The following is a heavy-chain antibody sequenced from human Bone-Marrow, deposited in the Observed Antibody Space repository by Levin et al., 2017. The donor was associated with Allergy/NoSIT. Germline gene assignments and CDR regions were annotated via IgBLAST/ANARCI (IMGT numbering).Heavy chain of an antibody. Sequence: PGGSLRLSCAASGFIFSEYYMNWIRQTPGKRPEWISYISSSSSYTNYADSVKGRFTISRDNDKNTLYLQMNSLRVEDTAVYYCARDRHLYNSGSDVPDYWGQGTLVTVSS. CDR3: ARDRHLYNSGSDVPDY. CDR1: GFIFSEYY. CDR2: ISSSSSYT. D-gene: IGHD6-19*01. J-gene: IGHJ4*02. V-gene: IGHV3-11*05.